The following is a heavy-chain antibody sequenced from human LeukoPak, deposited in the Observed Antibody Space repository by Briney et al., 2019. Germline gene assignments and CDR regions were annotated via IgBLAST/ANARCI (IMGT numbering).Heavy chain of an antibody. J-gene: IGHJ6*02. D-gene: IGHD4-23*01. V-gene: IGHV1-2*02. CDR1: GDTFTAYY. Sequence: ASVKVSCKASGDTFTAYYMHCVRQAPGQGLEWMGWINPNSVGTNYAQRFQGRVTMTRDTSISTAYMELSRLRSDDTAVYYCARVSRGYGGNTAYYYYGMDVWGQGTTVTVSS. CDR2: INPNSVGT. CDR3: ARVSRGYGGNTAYYYYGMDV.